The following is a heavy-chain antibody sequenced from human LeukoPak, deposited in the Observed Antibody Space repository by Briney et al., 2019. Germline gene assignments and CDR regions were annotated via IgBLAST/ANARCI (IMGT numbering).Heavy chain of an antibody. CDR2: IYYSGST. D-gene: IGHD5-24*01. Sequence: SETLSLTCTVSGGSISSYYWNWIRQPPGKGLEWIGYIYYSGSTNYDPSLKSRVTISVDTSKNQFSLKLSSVTAADTAVYYCAGRLWRRDGYNLSAFDIWGQGTMVTVSS. J-gene: IGHJ3*02. CDR1: GGSISSYY. V-gene: IGHV4-59*01. CDR3: AGRLWRRDGYNLSAFDI.